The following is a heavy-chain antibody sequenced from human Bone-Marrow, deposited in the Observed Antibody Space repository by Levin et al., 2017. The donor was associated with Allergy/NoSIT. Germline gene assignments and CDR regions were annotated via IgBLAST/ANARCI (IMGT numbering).Heavy chain of an antibody. CDR2: ISGSGGST. CDR3: AKMTTSIDY. CDR1: GFTFSSYA. J-gene: IGHJ4*02. V-gene: IGHV3-23*01. Sequence: GESLKISCAASGFTFSSYAMSWVRQAPGKGLEWVSAISGSGGSTYYADSVKGRFTISRDNSKNTLYLQMNSLRAEDTAVYYCAKMTTSIDYWGQGTLVTVSS. D-gene: IGHD2/OR15-2a*01.